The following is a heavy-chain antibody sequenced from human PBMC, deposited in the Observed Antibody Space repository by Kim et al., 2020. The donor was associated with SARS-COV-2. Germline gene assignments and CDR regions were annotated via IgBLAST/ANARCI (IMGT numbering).Heavy chain of an antibody. D-gene: IGHD3-22*01. CDR3: ARGRGITMICSKSYYMDV. CDR1: GYTFTSYD. CDR2: MNPNSGNT. Sequence: ASVKVSCKASGYTFTSYDINWVRQATGQGLEWMGWMNPNSGNTGYAQKFQGRVTMTRNTSISTAYMELSSLRSEDTAVYYCARGRGITMICSKSYYMDVWGKGTTVTVSS. J-gene: IGHJ6*03. V-gene: IGHV1-8*01.